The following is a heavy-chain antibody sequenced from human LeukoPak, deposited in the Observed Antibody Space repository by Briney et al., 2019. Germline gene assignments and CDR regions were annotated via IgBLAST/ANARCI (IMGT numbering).Heavy chain of an antibody. CDR2: ISYDGNNK. CDR3: ARDDAQAIAAAGAN. D-gene: IGHD6-13*01. V-gene: IGHV3-30-3*01. Sequence: GGSLRLSCAAPGFTFSSYAMHWVRQAPGKGLEWVAIISYDGNNKYYADSVKGRFTISRDNSKNTLYLQMNSLRTEDTAVYYCARDDAQAIAAAGANWGQGTLVTVSS. J-gene: IGHJ4*02. CDR1: GFTFSSYA.